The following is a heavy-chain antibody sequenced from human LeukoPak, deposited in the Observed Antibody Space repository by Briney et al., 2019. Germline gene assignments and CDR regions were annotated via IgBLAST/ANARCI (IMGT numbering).Heavy chain of an antibody. CDR2: ISSCSSTI. CDR1: GFTFSSYS. D-gene: IGHD5-24*01. V-gene: IGHV3-48*02. J-gene: IGHJ4*02. Sequence: GSLRLSCAASGFTFSSYSMNWVRQAPGKGLEWVSYISSCSSTIYYADSVKGRFTISRDNAKNSLCLQMNSLRDEDTAVYYCARAVGWLQSLDYWGQGTVDTVSS. CDR3: ARAVGWLQSLDY.